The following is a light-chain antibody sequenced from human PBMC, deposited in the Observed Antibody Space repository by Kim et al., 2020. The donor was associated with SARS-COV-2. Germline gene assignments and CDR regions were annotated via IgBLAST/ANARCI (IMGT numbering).Light chain of an antibody. CDR2: GKN. Sequence: SELTQDPAVSVALGQTVRITCQGDSLRSYYATWYQQKPGQAPIVVIYGKNNRPSGIPDRFSGSNSGNTASLTITGTQAGDEADYYCNSRDSNDNVVFGGGTQLTVL. J-gene: IGLJ2*01. CDR1: SLRSYY. CDR3: NSRDSNDNVV. V-gene: IGLV3-19*01.